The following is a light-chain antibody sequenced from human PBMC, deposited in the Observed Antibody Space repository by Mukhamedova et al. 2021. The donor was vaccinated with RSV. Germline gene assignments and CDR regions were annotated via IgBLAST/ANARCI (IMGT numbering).Light chain of an antibody. CDR3: MQALQTPFT. J-gene: IGKJ3*01. V-gene: IGKV2-28*01. Sequence: LLHSSGFNSLDWYLQKPGQSPQLLIYLGSNRASGVPDRFSVSGSGTDFTLKISRVEAEDVGVYYCMQALQTPFTFGPGTKVDIK. CDR2: LGS. CDR1: LLHSSGFNS.